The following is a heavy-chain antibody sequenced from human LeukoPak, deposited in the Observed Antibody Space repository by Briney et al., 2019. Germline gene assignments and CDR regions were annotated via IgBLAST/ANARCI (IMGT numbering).Heavy chain of an antibody. CDR3: ARDPLGGRTSPRFDY. CDR1: GYTFTSYG. D-gene: IGHD3-10*01. J-gene: IGHJ4*02. V-gene: IGHV1-18*01. CDR2: ISAYNGNT. Sequence: ASVKVSCKASGYTFTSYGISWVRQAPGQGLEWMGWISAYNGNTNYAQKLQGRVTMTTDTSTSTAYMELRSLRPDDTAVYYCARDPLGGRTSPRFDYWGQGTLVTVSS.